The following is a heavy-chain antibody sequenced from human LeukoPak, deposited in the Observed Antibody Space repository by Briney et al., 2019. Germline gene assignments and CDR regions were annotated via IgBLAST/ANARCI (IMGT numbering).Heavy chain of an antibody. Sequence: SETLSLTCTVSGGSISSGSYYWSWIRQPAGKGLEWIGRIYTSGSTNYNPSLKSRVTISVDTSKNQFSLKLSSVTAADTAVYYCARDVPLRYFDWTQDAFDIWGQGTMVTVSS. J-gene: IGHJ3*02. V-gene: IGHV4-61*02. CDR1: GGSISSGSYY. CDR3: ARDVPLRYFDWTQDAFDI. CDR2: IYTSGST. D-gene: IGHD3-9*01.